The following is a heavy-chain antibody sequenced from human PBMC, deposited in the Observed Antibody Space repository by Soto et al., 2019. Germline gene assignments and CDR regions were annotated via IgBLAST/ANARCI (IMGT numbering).Heavy chain of an antibody. D-gene: IGHD4-17*01. CDR1: GGPFSSYA. CDR2: IIPIFGTA. J-gene: IGHJ5*02. V-gene: IGHV1-69*01. Sequence: QVQLVQSGAEVKKPGSSVKVSCKASGGPFSSYAISWVRQAPGQGLEWMGGIIPIFGTATYAQKFQGRVTITADESARAAYVELSSLRSEDTAVYYCARPIRWLPSTSGCAPWGQGTLVPVSS. CDR3: ARPIRWLPSTSGCAP.